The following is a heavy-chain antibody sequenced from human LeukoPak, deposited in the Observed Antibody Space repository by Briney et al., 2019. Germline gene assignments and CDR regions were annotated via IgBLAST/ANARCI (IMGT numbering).Heavy chain of an antibody. CDR2: IIPIFGSA. CDR3: ARGYCSGGSCPRYGMDV. Sequence: SVKVSCKASGGTFSSYAISWVRQAPGQGLEWVGGIIPIFGSANYAQKFQGRVTITADKSTSTAYMELSSLRSEDTAVYYCARGYCSGGSCPRYGMDVWGQGTTVTVSS. D-gene: IGHD2-15*01. V-gene: IGHV1-69*06. CDR1: GGTFSSYA. J-gene: IGHJ6*02.